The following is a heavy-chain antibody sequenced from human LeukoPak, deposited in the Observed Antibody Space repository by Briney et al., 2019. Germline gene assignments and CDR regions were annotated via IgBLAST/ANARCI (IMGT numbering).Heavy chain of an antibody. J-gene: IGHJ4*02. CDR2: IYYSGST. CDR3: ARGLMVRGVYYFDY. V-gene: IGHV4-59*01. Sequence: SETLSLTCTVSGGSISSYYWSWIRQPPGKGLEWIEYIYYSGSTNYNPSLKSRVTISVDTSKNQFSLKLSSVTAADTAVYYCARGLMVRGVYYFDYWGQGTLVTVSS. D-gene: IGHD3-10*01. CDR1: GGSISSYY.